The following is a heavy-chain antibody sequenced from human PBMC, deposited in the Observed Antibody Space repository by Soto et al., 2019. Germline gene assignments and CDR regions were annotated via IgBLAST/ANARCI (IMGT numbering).Heavy chain of an antibody. CDR1: GYTFTSYD. V-gene: IGHV1-8*01. J-gene: IGHJ5*02. CDR3: ARGVKYGAYSRWFDP. CDR2: MNPNSGNT. D-gene: IGHD4-17*01. Sequence: ASVKVSCKASGYTFTSYDMNWVRQATGQGLEYLGWMNPNSGNTGYVQKFQGRVTMTWDSSITTAYMELSSLRSEDTAVYFCARGVKYGAYSRWFDPWGQGTLVTVSS.